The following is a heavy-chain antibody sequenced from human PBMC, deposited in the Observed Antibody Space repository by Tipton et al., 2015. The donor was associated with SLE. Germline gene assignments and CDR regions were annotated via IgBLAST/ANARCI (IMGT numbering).Heavy chain of an antibody. J-gene: IGHJ4*02. V-gene: IGHV3-48*01. CDR2: ISSSSSTI. Sequence: SLRLSCAASGFTFSSYSMNWVRQAPGKGLEWVSYISSSSSTIYYADSVKGRFTISRDNAKNSLYLQMNSLRAEDTAVYYCARDPGLTRFLEWLYYFDYWGQGTLVTVSS. D-gene: IGHD3-3*01. CDR3: ARDPGLTRFLEWLYYFDY. CDR1: GFTFSSYS.